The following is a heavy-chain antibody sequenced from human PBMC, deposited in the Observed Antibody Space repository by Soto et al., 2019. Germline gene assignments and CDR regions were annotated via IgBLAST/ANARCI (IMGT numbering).Heavy chain of an antibody. J-gene: IGHJ5*02. CDR3: AREVVETSSLWLDP. Sequence: GASVKGSCKASGYTFTSYGISWVRQAPGQGLEWIGWMNTNTNTTDSAEVFEGRVPLTWDTSISTAYMQLNSLKIDDTAVYYCAREVVETSSLWLDPWGQGTLVTVSS. D-gene: IGHD6-6*01. CDR1: GYTFTSYG. CDR2: MNTNTNTT. V-gene: IGHV1-8*01.